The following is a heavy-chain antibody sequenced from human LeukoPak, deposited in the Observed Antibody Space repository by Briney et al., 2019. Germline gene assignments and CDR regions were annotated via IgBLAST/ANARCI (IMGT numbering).Heavy chain of an antibody. J-gene: IGHJ6*03. CDR3: ARAGSSSWYVYYYYYMDV. Sequence: ASVKVSCMASGYTFNSYGISWVRQAPGQGLEWMGWISAYNGNTNYAQKLQGRVTMTTDTSTSTAYMELRSLRSDDTAVYYCARAGSSSWYVYYYYYMDVWGKGTTVTVSS. CDR1: GYTFNSYG. CDR2: ISAYNGNT. D-gene: IGHD6-13*01. V-gene: IGHV1-18*01.